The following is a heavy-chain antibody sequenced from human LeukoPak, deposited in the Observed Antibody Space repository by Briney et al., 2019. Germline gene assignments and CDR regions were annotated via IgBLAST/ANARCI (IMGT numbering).Heavy chain of an antibody. D-gene: IGHD1-26*01. CDR1: GDSISSGGYS. J-gene: IGHJ5*02. V-gene: IGHV4-30-2*01. Sequence: PSQTLSLTCAVSGDSISSGGYSWSWIRQPPGKGLEWIGYIYHGGSAYYSPSLKSRANISVDKSKNQFSLKLSPVTAADTAVYYCARYFSGGQFKWFDPWGQGTLVTVSS. CDR2: IYHGGSA. CDR3: ARYFSGGQFKWFDP.